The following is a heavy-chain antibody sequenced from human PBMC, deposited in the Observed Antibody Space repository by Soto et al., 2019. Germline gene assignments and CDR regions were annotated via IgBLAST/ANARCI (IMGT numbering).Heavy chain of an antibody. CDR2: ISWDSGSI. CDR1: GFRFSIYA. J-gene: IGHJ4*02. CDR3: AKDAAYYFDY. D-gene: IGHD6-25*01. Sequence: SLRLSCAAHGFRFSIYAMHWVRQAPGKGLEWVSGISWDSGSIDYAHSVRGRFTISSDNARNSLYLRMSSLRPEDTALYYCAKDAAYYFDYWGQGTLVTVSS. V-gene: IGHV3-9*01.